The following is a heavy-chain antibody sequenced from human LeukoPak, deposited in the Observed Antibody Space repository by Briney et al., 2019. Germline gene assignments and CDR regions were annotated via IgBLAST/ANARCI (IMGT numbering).Heavy chain of an antibody. CDR3: ARHVLYSYFDY. V-gene: IGHV4-61*10. CDR1: GGSISSGSYY. Sequence: PSETLSLTCTVSGGSISSGSYYWSWIRQPAGKGLEWIGYIYYSGSTNYSPSLKSRVTISLDTSNNQFSLRLTSVTAADTAVYYCARHVLYSYFDYWGQGSLVTVSA. J-gene: IGHJ4*02. D-gene: IGHD2-8*01. CDR2: IYYSGST.